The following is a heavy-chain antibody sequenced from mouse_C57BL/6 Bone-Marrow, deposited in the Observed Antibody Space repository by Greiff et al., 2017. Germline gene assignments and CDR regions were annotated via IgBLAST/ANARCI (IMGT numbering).Heavy chain of an antibody. CDR1: GYSITSGYY. J-gene: IGHJ1*03. CDR2: ISYDGSN. D-gene: IGHD2-4*01. V-gene: IGHV3-6*01. CDR3: ARDGDYNWYFDV. Sequence: DVKLQESGPGLVKPSQSLSLTCSVTGYSITSGYYWNWIRQFPGNKLEWMGYISYDGSNNYNPSLKNRISITRDTSKNQFFLKLNSVTTEDTATYYCARDGDYNWYFDVWGTGTTVTVSS.